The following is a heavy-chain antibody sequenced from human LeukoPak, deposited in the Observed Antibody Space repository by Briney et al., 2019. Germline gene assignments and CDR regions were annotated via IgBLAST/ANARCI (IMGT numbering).Heavy chain of an antibody. CDR1: GYTFTGYY. D-gene: IGHD2-21*02. J-gene: IGHJ3*02. CDR3: ARDRNGDQRANAFDI. Sequence: ASVKVSCKASGYTFTGYYMHWVRQAPGQGLEWMGWINPISGGTNYAQKFQGRVTMTRDTSTSTVYMELSSLRSEDTAVYYCARDRNGDQRANAFDIWGQGTMVTVSS. V-gene: IGHV1-2*02. CDR2: INPISGGT.